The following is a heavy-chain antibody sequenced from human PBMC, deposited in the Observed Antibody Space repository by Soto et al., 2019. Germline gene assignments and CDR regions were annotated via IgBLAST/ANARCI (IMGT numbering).Heavy chain of an antibody. Sequence: VQLVESGGGLVQPGGSLRLSCVVSGITFSTYRMHWVRQAPGKGLVWVSHIKSDGTVTHYTDSVRGRFIISRDNAKNTLLLQMNSLRAEDTAVYYCARENYDFWSGYYLDYWGQGTLVTVSS. D-gene: IGHD3-3*01. CDR1: GITFSTYR. J-gene: IGHJ4*02. CDR2: IKSDGTVT. CDR3: ARENYDFWSGYYLDY. V-gene: IGHV3-74*01.